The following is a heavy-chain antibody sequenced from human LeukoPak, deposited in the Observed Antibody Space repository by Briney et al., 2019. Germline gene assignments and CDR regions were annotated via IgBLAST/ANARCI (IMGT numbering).Heavy chain of an antibody. D-gene: IGHD3-22*01. J-gene: IGHJ4*02. CDR2: ISSSSTI. CDR1: GFTFSSYS. CDR3: ARDPAHYYDSSGYSDY. Sequence: GGSLRLSCAASGFTFSSYSMNWVRQAPGKGLEWVSYISSSSTIYYADSVKGRFTISRDNAKNPLYLQMNSLRAEDTAVYYCARDPAHYYDSSGYSDYWGQGTLVTVSS. V-gene: IGHV3-48*04.